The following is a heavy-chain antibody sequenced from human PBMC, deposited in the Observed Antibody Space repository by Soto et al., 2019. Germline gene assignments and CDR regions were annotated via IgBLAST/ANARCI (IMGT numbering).Heavy chain of an antibody. D-gene: IGHD1-26*01. CDR3: ARSYNDTAGIEVDP. CDR2: MYFGGSF. Sequence: SETLSLTCNVSGASVSHGYWSWIRQPPGKGLEWIGFMYFGGSFNYNPSLTSRATISVETSKNQFSMKLTSVTASDTAVYYCARSYNDTAGIEVDPLGQGNLLTVSS. J-gene: IGHJ5*02. CDR1: GASVSHGY. V-gene: IGHV4-59*02.